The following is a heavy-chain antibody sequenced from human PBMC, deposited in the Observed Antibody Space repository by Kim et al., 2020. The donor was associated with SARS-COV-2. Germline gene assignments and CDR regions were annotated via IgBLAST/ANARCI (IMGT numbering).Heavy chain of an antibody. CDR2: IYYSGST. Sequence: SETLSLTCTVSGGSIRSYYWSWIRQPPGKGLEWIGYIYYSGSTNYNPSLKSRVTISVDTSKNQFSLKLSSVTAADTAVYYCASGPKRGIAVAGHAFDIWGQGTMVTVSS. CDR1: GGSIRSYY. J-gene: IGHJ3*02. D-gene: IGHD6-19*01. CDR3: ASGPKRGIAVAGHAFDI. V-gene: IGHV4-59*01.